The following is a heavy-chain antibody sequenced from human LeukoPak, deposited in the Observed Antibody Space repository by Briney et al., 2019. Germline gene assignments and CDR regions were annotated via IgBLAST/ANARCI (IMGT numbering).Heavy chain of an antibody. CDR1: GYSFTSYW. Sequence: GESLKISCKGSGYSFTSYWIGWVRQMPGKGLEWMGIIYPGDSDTRYSPSFQGQVTISADKSISTAYLQWSSLKASDTAMYYCARQVIAHYYYYGMDVWGQGTTVTVS. CDR2: IYPGDSDT. V-gene: IGHV5-51*01. CDR3: ARQVIAHYYYYGMDV. D-gene: IGHD2-21*01. J-gene: IGHJ6*02.